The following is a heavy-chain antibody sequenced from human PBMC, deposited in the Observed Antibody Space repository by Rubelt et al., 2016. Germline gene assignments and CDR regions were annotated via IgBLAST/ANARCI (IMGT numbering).Heavy chain of an antibody. J-gene: IGHJ4*02. D-gene: IGHD3-22*01. Sequence: VRQAPGKGLEWVSYISSSSSTIYYADSVKGRFTISRDNAKNSLYLQMNSLRAEDTAVYYCAREPYYYDSSGYFDYWGQGTLVTVSS. V-gene: IGHV3-48*04. CDR2: ISSSSSTI. CDR3: AREPYYYDSSGYFDY.